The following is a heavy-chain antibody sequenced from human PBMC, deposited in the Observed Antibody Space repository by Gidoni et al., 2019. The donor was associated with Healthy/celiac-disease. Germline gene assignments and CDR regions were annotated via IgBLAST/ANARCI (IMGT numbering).Heavy chain of an antibody. CDR3: ARSSAAGPYFDY. D-gene: IGHD6-13*01. Sequence: QVQLQQWGAGLLKPSETLSLTFAVYGGSFSGYYWSWIRQPPGKGLEWIGEINHSGSTNYNPSLKSRVTISVDTSKNQFSLKLSSVTAADTAVYYCARSSAAGPYFDYWGQGTLVTVSS. V-gene: IGHV4-34*01. J-gene: IGHJ4*02. CDR2: INHSGST. CDR1: GGSFSGYY.